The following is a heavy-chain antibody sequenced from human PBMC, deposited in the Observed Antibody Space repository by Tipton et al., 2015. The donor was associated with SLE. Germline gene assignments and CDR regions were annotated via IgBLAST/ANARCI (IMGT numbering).Heavy chain of an antibody. V-gene: IGHV3-23*01. CDR3: AKIGGCCSGVTCPWDY. J-gene: IGHJ4*02. CDR2: ISGSGGDT. Sequence: SLRLSCAASGFPFGKSAMTWVRQAPGKGLEWVSTISGSGGDTYDAESVKGRFTIPRDNSKNTLYMQMNSLRTEDTAIYSCAKIGGCCSGVTCPWDYWGQGTLVTVSS. D-gene: IGHD2-15*01. CDR1: GFPFGKSA.